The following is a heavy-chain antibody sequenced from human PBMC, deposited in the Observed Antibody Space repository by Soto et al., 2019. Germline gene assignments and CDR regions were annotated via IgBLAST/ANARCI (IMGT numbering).Heavy chain of an antibody. Sequence: QLQESGPGLVKPSETLSLTCTVSGGSIISSNFYWGWIRQPPGKGLEWIGSVEYGGSTYDNPSLKSRVTLSADTSKNQFSLNLTSVTAADTAIYYCARQVRGAVTMNWCDPWGHGTLVTVSS. J-gene: IGHJ5*02. CDR3: ARQVRGAVTMNWCDP. V-gene: IGHV4-39*01. D-gene: IGHD4-17*01. CDR1: GGSIISSNFY. CDR2: VEYGGST.